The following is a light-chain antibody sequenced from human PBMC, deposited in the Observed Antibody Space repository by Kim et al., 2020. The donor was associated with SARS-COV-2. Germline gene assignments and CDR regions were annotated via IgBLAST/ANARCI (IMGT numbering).Light chain of an antibody. CDR3: MQALQTPIT. J-gene: IGKJ5*01. CDR2: LGS. CDR1: QSLLHSIAYNY. Sequence: DIVMTQSPLSLPVTPGEPAFISCRSSQSLLHSIAYNYLDWYLQKPGQSPQLLIYLGSNRASGVPDRFSGSGSGTDFTLKISRVEAEDVGLYYCMQALQTPITFGQGTRLEIK. V-gene: IGKV2-28*01.